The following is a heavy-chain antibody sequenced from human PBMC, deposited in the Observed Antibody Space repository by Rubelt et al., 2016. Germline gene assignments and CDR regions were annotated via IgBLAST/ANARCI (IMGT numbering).Heavy chain of an antibody. D-gene: IGHD4-17*01. V-gene: IGHV1-46*01. J-gene: IGHJ4*02. CDR2: INPSGGGT. CDR3: ARGRYGDLFDY. CDR1: GGTFSSYA. Sequence: QVQLVQSGAEVKKPGSSVKVSCKASGGTFSSYAISWVRQAPGQGLEWMGIINPSGGGTSYAQNFQGRVTMTRDTSTSTVYMELSSLRSEDTAVYYCARGRYGDLFDYWGQGTLVTVSS.